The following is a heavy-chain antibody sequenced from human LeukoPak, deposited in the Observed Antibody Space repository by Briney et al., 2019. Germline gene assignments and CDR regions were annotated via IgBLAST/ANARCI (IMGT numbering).Heavy chain of an antibody. V-gene: IGHV4-39*02. Sequence: KPSETLSLTCSVSGGSISSGAYYWGWIRQPPGKGLEWIGTIYYNGATQYSSSLKSRVTISLDTSKNQFSLNLRFLTAADTAVYYCAREDLGDGSNTQGYWGQGTLVIVSS. CDR3: AREDLGDGSNTQGY. D-gene: IGHD5-24*01. CDR2: IYYNGAT. CDR1: GGSISSGAYY. J-gene: IGHJ4*02.